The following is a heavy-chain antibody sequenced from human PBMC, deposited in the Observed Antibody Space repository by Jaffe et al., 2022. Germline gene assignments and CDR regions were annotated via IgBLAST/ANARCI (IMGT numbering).Heavy chain of an antibody. CDR2: INPSSGGT. CDR3: AREPSGRCHFDF. J-gene: IGHJ4*02. D-gene: IGHD1-26*01. CDR1: GFTFSNYH. V-gene: IGHV1-46*01. Sequence: QVQLVQSGAEVKNPGASVKVSCKASGFTFSNYHIHWVRQAPGQGLEWMGFINPSSGGTSYAQNFQGRVTMTRDTSTNTVYMDLSSLRSEETAIFYCAREPSGRCHFDFWGQGTVVTVSS.